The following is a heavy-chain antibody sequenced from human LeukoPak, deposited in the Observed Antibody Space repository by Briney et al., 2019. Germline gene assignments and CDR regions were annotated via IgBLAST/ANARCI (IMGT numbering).Heavy chain of an antibody. J-gene: IGHJ4*02. Sequence: GGSLRLSRAASGFTFSSYSMNWVRQAPGKGLEWVSYISGDSSTIYYADSVKGRFTISRDNAKNSLYLQMNSLRADDTAVYYCARDLRYYGDTTFDYWGQGTLVTVSS. CDR1: GFTFSSYS. V-gene: IGHV3-48*04. CDR3: ARDLRYYGDTTFDY. CDR2: ISGDSSTI. D-gene: IGHD4-17*01.